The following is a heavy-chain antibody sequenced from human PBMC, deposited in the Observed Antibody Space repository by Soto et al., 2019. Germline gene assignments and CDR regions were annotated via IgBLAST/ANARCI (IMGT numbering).Heavy chain of an antibody. CDR1: GYTFTSYY. CDR3: AMGPYYYDSSGYSDFGY. Sequence: ASVKVSCKASGYTFTSYYMHWVRQAPGQVLEWMGIINPSGGSTSYAQKFQGRVTMTRDTSTSTVYMELSSLRSEDTAVYYCAMGPYYYDSSGYSDFGYWGQGTLVTVSS. J-gene: IGHJ4*02. V-gene: IGHV1-46*03. CDR2: INPSGGST. D-gene: IGHD3-22*01.